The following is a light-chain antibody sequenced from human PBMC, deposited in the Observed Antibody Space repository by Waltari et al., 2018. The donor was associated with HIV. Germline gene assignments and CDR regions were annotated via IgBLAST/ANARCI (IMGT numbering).Light chain of an antibody. Sequence: SSDLTQPPSMSLSPGQTARITCSGDALPKQYVYWYQQKSGQAPVLIISRDNERPSGVPDRFSGSRSGTTATATLTISGVQTEDEADYYCQSADITNIWVFGGGTKLTVL. CDR1: ALPKQY. CDR3: QSADITNIWV. J-gene: IGLJ2*01. V-gene: IGLV3-25*03. CDR2: RDN.